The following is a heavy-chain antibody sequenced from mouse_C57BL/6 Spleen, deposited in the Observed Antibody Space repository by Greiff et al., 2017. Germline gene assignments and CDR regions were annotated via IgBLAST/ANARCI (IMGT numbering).Heavy chain of an antibody. V-gene: IGHV1-39*01. J-gene: IGHJ4*01. CDR3: ARMVDEGGYAMDY. CDR1: GYSFTDYN. D-gene: IGHD1-1*02. Sequence: VQLKESGPELVKPGASVKISCKASGYSFTDYNMNWVKQSNGKSLEWIGVINPNYGTTSYNQKFKGKATLTVDQSSSTAYMQLNSLTSEDSAVYYCARMVDEGGYAMDYWGQGTSVTVSS. CDR2: INPNYGTT.